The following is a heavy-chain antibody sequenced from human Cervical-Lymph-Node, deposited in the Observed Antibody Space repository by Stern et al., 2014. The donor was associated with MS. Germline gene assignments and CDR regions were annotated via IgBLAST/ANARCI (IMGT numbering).Heavy chain of an antibody. D-gene: IGHD3-10*01. CDR2: VYWNDDK. V-gene: IGHV2-5*01. CDR3: AHRPPSGNSLFAY. J-gene: IGHJ4*02. CDR1: GFSLATTGAG. Sequence: QITLKESGPTLVKPTQTLTVTCAFSGFSLATTGAGAGWIRQPPGKALEWLAMVYWNDDKRYNPSLKNRLTITKDTSKDLVVLTLTNMDPVDSATYYCAHRPPSGNSLFAYWGQGTLVIVSS.